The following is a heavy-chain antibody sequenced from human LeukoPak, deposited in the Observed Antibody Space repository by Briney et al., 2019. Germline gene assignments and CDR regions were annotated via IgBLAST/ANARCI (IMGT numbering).Heavy chain of an antibody. CDR3: ARHQYYYDSSGFSDFDP. V-gene: IGHV4-39*01. CDR2: IYYSGST. J-gene: IGHJ5*02. CDR1: GGSISSSSYY. Sequence: SETLSLTCTVSGGSISSSSYYWGWIRQPPGKGLEWIGSIYYSGSTYYNPSLKSRVTISVDTSKNQFSLKLSSVTAADTAVYYCARHQYYYDSSGFSDFDPWGQGTLLTVSS. D-gene: IGHD3-22*01.